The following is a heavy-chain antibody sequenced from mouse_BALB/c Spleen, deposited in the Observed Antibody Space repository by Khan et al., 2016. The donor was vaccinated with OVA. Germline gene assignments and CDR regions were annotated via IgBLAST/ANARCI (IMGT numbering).Heavy chain of an antibody. J-gene: IGHJ4*01. CDR2: IFPGNVNT. V-gene: IGHV1S56*01. D-gene: IGHD2-4*01. CDR1: GYTFTTYY. Sequence: QVQLQQSGPDLVKPGTSVRISCKASGYTFTTYYIHWVKQRPGQGLEWIGWIFPGNVNTKYNEKFKGKATLTADKSSSTAHMQRSSLTSEDSAVYFCARDDYFVGDAMDYWGQGSSVTVSS. CDR3: ARDDYFVGDAMDY.